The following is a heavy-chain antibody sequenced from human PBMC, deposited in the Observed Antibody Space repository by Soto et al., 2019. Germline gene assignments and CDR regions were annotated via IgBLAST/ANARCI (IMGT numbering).Heavy chain of an antibody. D-gene: IGHD3-9*01. CDR3: ARAPFLTGYLDY. Sequence: GGALTLSCAASGFTFRSYEMNWVRQAPGKGLEWVSYISSSGGSIYYADSVKGRFTISRDNAKNSLYLQMNSLRAEDTAVYYCARAPFLTGYLDYWGQGTLVTVSS. CDR1: GFTFRSYE. V-gene: IGHV3-48*03. CDR2: ISSSGGSI. J-gene: IGHJ4*02.